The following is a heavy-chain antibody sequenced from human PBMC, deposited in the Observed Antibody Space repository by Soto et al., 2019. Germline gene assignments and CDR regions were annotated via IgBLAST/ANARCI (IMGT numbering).Heavy chain of an antibody. J-gene: IGHJ5*02. Sequence: SETLSLTCSVSGDSISTVGHYWTWIRQPPGKGLEWIGYIYYSGSTNYNPSLKSRVTISLDTSKNQFSLKLSSVTAADTAVYYCARDRLANWFDPWGQGTLVTVSS. CDR3: ARDRLANWFDP. D-gene: IGHD3-9*01. CDR2: IYYSGST. CDR1: GDSISTVGHY. V-gene: IGHV4-61*08.